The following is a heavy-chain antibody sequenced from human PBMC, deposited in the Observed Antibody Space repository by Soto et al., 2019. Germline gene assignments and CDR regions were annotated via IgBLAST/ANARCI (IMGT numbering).Heavy chain of an antibody. D-gene: IGHD6-6*01. Sequence: SETLSLTCVVSGDSMTRGSYYWAWIRQPPGKGLEWIGSFYYTGSTNYNPSLKSRVTISADTSNNHFSLRLTSVTAADTAVYYCARASSLRGPNWFDPWGQGTLVTVSS. CDR2: FYYTGST. J-gene: IGHJ5*02. V-gene: IGHV4-39*02. CDR1: GDSMTRGSYY. CDR3: ARASSLRGPNWFDP.